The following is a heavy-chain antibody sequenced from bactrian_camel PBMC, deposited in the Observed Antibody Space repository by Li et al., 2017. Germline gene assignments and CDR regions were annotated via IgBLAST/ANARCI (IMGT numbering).Heavy chain of an antibody. Sequence: HVQLVESGGGSVQAGGSLRLSCVGYNHSSNCMAWFRQAPGKEREGVATLYTVGGSTYYADSVKGRFTISRANAKNTLYLQLNSLKTEDTAMYYCVAGGSWYSYEYNYWGRGTQVTVS. CDR3: VAGGSWYSYEYNY. CDR1: GYNHSSNC. D-gene: IGHD6*01. J-gene: IGHJ4*01. CDR2: LYTVGGST. V-gene: IGHV3S1*01.